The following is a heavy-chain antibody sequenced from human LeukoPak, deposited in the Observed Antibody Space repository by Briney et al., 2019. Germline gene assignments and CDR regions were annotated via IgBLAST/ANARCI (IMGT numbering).Heavy chain of an antibody. CDR1: GFAFSTYD. CDR3: ATVLRQWTHALLFDS. D-gene: IGHD3-16*01. J-gene: IGHJ4*02. Sequence: PGGSLRLSCAASGFAFSTYDMGWVHQAPGKGLEWVSVISGSGGSAYYADSVKGRFTISRDNSKNTLYLQMNSLRAEDTAVYYCATVLRQWTHALLFDSWGQGTLVTVSS. CDR2: ISGSGGSA. V-gene: IGHV3-23*01.